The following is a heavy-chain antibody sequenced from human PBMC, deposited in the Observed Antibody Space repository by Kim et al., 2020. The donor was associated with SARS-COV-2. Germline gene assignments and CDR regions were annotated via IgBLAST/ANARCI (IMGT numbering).Heavy chain of an antibody. CDR2: INHSGST. D-gene: IGHD3-10*01. V-gene: IGHV4-34*01. CDR1: GGSFSGYY. Sequence: SETLSLTCAVYGGSFSGYYWSWIRQPPGKGLEWIGEINHSGSTNYNPSLKSRVTISVDTSKNQFSLKLSSVTAADTAVYYCARGGDYYGSGSYYITDYWGQGTLVTVSS. J-gene: IGHJ4*02. CDR3: ARGGDYYGSGSYYITDY.